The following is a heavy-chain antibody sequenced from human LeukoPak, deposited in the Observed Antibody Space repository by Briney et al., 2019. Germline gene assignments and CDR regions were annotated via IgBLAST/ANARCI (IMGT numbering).Heavy chain of an antibody. D-gene: IGHD3-9*01. CDR3: AKYGVLRYFEYFDY. J-gene: IGHJ4*02. Sequence: GGSLRLSCAASGFTFSSYWMHWVRQAPGKGLVWVSRMNSDGSSTSYADSVKGRFTISRDNAKNTLYLQMNSLRAEDTAVYYCAKYGVLRYFEYFDYWGQGTLVTVSS. V-gene: IGHV3-74*01. CDR1: GFTFSSYW. CDR2: MNSDGSST.